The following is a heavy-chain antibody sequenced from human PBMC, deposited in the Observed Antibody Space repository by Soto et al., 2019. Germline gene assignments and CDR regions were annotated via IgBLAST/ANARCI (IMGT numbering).Heavy chain of an antibody. CDR3: ARSIAVAGPHGFDY. D-gene: IGHD6-19*01. CDR2: INPNSGGT. CDR1: GYTFTGYY. J-gene: IGHJ4*02. Sequence: GSVKVSCKASGYTFTGYYMHWVRQAPGQGLEWMGWINPNSGGTNYAQKFQGWVTMTRDTSISTAYMELSRLRSDDTAVYYCARSIAVAGPHGFDYWGQGTLVTVSS. V-gene: IGHV1-2*04.